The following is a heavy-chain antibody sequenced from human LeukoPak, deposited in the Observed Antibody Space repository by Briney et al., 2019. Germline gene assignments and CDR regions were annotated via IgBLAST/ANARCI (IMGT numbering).Heavy chain of an antibody. CDR2: ISGSAAAT. J-gene: IGHJ4*02. D-gene: IGHD3-10*01. Sequence: GRCLRLSCAASGFTFSSYSMNWVRQAPGKGLGWVSAISGSAAATFYADSGKGRFTISRDNSRNTLSLQMNSLRAEDTAVYYCAKRGPGSPQSGKYYFDYWGQGTLVTVSS. CDR3: AKRGPGSPQSGKYYFDY. V-gene: IGHV3-23*01. CDR1: GFTFSSYS.